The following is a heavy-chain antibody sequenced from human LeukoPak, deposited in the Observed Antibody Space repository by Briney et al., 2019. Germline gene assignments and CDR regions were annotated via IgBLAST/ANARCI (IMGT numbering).Heavy chain of an antibody. Sequence: GGSLRLSCAASGLTSRSFEMTWFGQAQGKGLEWVSYISSSGSTIYYADSVKGRFTISRDNAKNSLYLQMNSLRAEDTAVYYCAELGITMIGGVWGKGTTVTISS. V-gene: IGHV3-48*03. D-gene: IGHD3-10*02. J-gene: IGHJ6*04. CDR2: ISSSGSTI. CDR3: AELGITMIGGV. CDR1: GLTSRSFE.